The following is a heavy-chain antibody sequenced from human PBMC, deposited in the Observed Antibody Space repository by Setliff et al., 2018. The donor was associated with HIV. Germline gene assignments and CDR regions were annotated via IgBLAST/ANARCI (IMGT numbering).Heavy chain of an antibody. CDR2: IKQDGSEK. CDR1: TFTFSDHG. J-gene: IGHJ2*01. CDR3: ARDPYPYFDYGDWYFDL. Sequence: GGSLRLSCVASTFTFSDHGMSWVRQAPGKGLEWVANIKQDGSEKFYVDSVKGRFTISRDNAKNSLYLQMNSLRAEDTAVYYCARDPYPYFDYGDWYFDLWGRGTLVTVSS. D-gene: IGHD4-17*01. V-gene: IGHV3-7*01.